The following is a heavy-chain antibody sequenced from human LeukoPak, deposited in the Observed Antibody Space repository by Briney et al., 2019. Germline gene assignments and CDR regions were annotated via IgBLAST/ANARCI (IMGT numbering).Heavy chain of an antibody. Sequence: PSETLSLTCTVSGGSISSYYWSWIRQPPGKGLEWVGYIYDSGTTNYNSSLKSRVTISVDTSKNQFSLTLSSVPAADTAVYYCASRRSGWYYFDYWGQGTLVTVSS. V-gene: IGHV4-59*08. J-gene: IGHJ4*02. CDR3: ASRRSGWYYFDY. CDR1: GGSISSYY. D-gene: IGHD6-19*01. CDR2: IYDSGTT.